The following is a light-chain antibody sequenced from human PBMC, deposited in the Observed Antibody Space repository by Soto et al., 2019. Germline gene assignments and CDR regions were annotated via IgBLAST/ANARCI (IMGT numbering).Light chain of an antibody. Sequence: DIQMTQSPSTLSGSVGARVTITCRASQTISSWLAWYQQKPGKAPKLLIYKASTLKSGVPSRFSGSGSGTEFTLTISSRQPDDVATYYCQHWSFGQGTKVDIK. CDR3: QHWS. V-gene: IGKV1-5*03. CDR2: KAS. CDR1: QTISSW. J-gene: IGKJ1*01.